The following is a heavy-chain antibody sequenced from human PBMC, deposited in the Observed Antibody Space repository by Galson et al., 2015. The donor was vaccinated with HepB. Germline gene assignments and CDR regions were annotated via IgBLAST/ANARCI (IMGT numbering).Heavy chain of an antibody. J-gene: IGHJ4*02. D-gene: IGHD3-22*01. Sequence: RLSCAASGVTFSDYYMSWIRQAPGKGLEWISYISSGGNTIYYADSVKGRFTISRDNAKNSLYLQMNSLRAEDTAMYYCAGYYYYDSSGYYSLDYWGQGTLVTVSS. CDR1: GVTFSDYY. CDR3: AGYYYYDSSGYYSLDY. V-gene: IGHV3-11*01. CDR2: ISSGGNTI.